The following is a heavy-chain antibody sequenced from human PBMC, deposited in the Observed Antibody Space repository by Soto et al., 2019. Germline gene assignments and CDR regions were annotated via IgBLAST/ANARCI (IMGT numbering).Heavy chain of an antibody. V-gene: IGHV3-30*02. Sequence: GGSRRLSCAAAGLTFINYAMHWVRQAPGKGLEWVAVTRYDGSHENYADSVKGRFTISRDNSKNILYLQMNSQRAEDTALYYCVGQLYSSGWAAVSPWGQGTLVTVSS. D-gene: IGHD6-19*01. J-gene: IGHJ5*02. CDR3: VGQLYSSGWAAVSP. CDR2: TRYDGSHE. CDR1: GLTFINYA.